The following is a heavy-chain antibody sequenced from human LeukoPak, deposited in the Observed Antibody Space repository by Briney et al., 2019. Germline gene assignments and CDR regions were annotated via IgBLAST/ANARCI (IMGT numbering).Heavy chain of an antibody. J-gene: IGHJ4*02. CDR1: GYTFTSYG. D-gene: IGHD6-6*01. Sequence: ASVKVSCTASGYTFTSYGISWVRQAPGQGLEWMGWISAYNGNTNYAQKLQGRVTMTTDTSTSTAYMELRSLRSDDTAVYYCARDPQRPPRSSSFRRGLDYWGQGTLVTVSS. CDR2: ISAYNGNT. CDR3: ARDPQRPPRSSSFRRGLDY. V-gene: IGHV1-18*01.